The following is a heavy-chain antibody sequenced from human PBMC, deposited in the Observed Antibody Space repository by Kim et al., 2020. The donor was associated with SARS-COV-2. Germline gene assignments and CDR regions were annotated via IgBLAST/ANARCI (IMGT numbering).Heavy chain of an antibody. J-gene: IGHJ5*02. CDR3: AKDRASVVRGVPFAINHNWFDP. CDR1: GFTFSSYA. CDR2: ISGSGGST. Sequence: GGSLRLSCAASGFTFSSYAMSWVRQAPGKGLEWVSAISGSGGSTYYADSVKGRFTISRDNSKNTLYLQMNSLRAEDTAVYYCAKDRASVVRGVPFAINHNWFDPWGQGTLVTVSS. V-gene: IGHV3-23*01. D-gene: IGHD3-10*01.